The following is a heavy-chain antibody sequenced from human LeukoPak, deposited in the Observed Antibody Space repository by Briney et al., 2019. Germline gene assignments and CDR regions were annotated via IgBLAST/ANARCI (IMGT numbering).Heavy chain of an antibody. V-gene: IGHV1-8*01. CDR2: MNPNSGNT. J-gene: IGHJ4*02. Sequence: GASVKVSCKASGYTFTSYDINWVRQATGQGLEWMGWMNPNSGNTGYAQKFQGRVTMTEDTSTDTAYMELSSLRSEDTAMYYCATVVGGSSTWYFDYWGQGTLVTVSS. CDR3: ATVVGGSSTWYFDY. D-gene: IGHD1-26*01. CDR1: GYTFTSYD.